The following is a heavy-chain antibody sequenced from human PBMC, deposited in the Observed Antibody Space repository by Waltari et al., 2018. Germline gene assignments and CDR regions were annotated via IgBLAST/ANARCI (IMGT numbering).Heavy chain of an antibody. Sequence: EVQLVESGGALVQPGGSLKLSCAASGLIISDYATHWVRQASGKGPEWVVRIRSRLKGEPTAYGESVQGRFTISRDDSKNTVYLEMNSLKTDDTAVYYCIRPFEMGIDWGQGTLVTVSS. V-gene: IGHV3-73*01. J-gene: IGHJ4*02. D-gene: IGHD7-27*01. CDR3: IRPFEMGID. CDR2: IRSRLKGEPT. CDR1: GLIISDYA.